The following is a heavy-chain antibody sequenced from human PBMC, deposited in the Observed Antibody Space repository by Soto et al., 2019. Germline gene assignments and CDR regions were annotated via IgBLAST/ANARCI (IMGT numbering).Heavy chain of an antibody. Sequence: ASVKVSCKASGYTFTSYGISWVRQAPGQGLEWKGRISAYNGNTNYAQKHQGRVTMTTNTSTSTAYMELRSLRSDDTALYYCARDALGLQWLPYYSDYWGQGTLVTVSS. V-gene: IGHV1-18*01. CDR2: ISAYNGNT. CDR3: ARDALGLQWLPYYSDY. D-gene: IGHD6-19*01. CDR1: GYTFTSYG. J-gene: IGHJ4*02.